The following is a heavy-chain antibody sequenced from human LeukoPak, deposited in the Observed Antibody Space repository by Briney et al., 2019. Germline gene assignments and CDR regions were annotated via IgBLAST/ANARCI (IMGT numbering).Heavy chain of an antibody. V-gene: IGHV4-30-2*01. CDR1: GGSISSGGYY. CDR2: INHSGST. Sequence: SQTLSLTCTVSGGSISSGGYYWSWIRQPPGKGLEWIGEINHSGSTNYNPSLKSRVTISVDTSKNQFSLKLSSVTAADTAVYYCARSHPTYYYDSSGYLDWGQGTLVTVSS. D-gene: IGHD3-22*01. CDR3: ARSHPTYYYDSSGYLD. J-gene: IGHJ4*02.